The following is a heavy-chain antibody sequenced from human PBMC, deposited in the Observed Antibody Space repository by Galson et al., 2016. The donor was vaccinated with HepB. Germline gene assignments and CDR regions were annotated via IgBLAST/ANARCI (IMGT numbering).Heavy chain of an antibody. Sequence: SETLSLTCTVSGGSISGYYWTWVRQPPGKGLEWIGYIYYSGGTNYNPSLESRVTISVDTFNNQFSLELTSVAAADTAVYYCARCGRPHDHGLGNGMDVWGQGTTVTVSS. D-gene: IGHD4/OR15-4a*01. J-gene: IGHJ6*02. CDR1: GGSISGYY. CDR2: IYYSGGT. CDR3: ARCGRPHDHGLGNGMDV. V-gene: IGHV4-59*01.